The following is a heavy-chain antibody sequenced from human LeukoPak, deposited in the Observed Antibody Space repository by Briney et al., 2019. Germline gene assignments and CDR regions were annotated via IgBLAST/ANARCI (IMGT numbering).Heavy chain of an antibody. CDR2: ISTTSNYI. J-gene: IGHJ4*02. Sequence: PGGSLRLSCAASGFTFSSYNMKWVRQAPGKGLEWVSFISTTSNYIYYADSVKGRFTISRDNAKNSLYLQMNSLRAEDAALYYCARAGVCTTTSCDGGIDYWGQGSLVTVSS. CDR1: GFTFSSYN. D-gene: IGHD2-2*01. CDR3: ARAGVCTTTSCDGGIDY. V-gene: IGHV3-21*06.